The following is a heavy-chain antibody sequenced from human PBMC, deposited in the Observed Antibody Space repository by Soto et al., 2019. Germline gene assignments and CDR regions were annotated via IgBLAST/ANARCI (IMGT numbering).Heavy chain of an antibody. J-gene: IGHJ4*02. CDR1: GGSFSGYY. V-gene: IGHV4-34*01. CDR2: INHSGST. CDR3: ARGRQQVGY. D-gene: IGHD3-10*01. Sequence: SETLSLTCAVYGGSFSGYYWSWIRQPPGKGLEWIGEINHSGSTNYNPSLKSRVTISVDTSKNQFSLKLGSVTAADTAVYYCARGRQQVGYWGQGTLVTVSS.